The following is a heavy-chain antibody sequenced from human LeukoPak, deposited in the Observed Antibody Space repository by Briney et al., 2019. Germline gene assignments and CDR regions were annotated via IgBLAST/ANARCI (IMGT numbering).Heavy chain of an antibody. D-gene: IGHD6-13*01. Sequence: GGSLRLSCAASGFTVSSNYMSWVGQAPGKGLEWVSVIYSGGSTYYADSVKGRFTISRDNSKNTLYLQMNSLRAEDTVVYYCASNKYSSSWYTDYWGQGTLVTVSS. J-gene: IGHJ4*02. CDR1: GFTVSSNY. CDR3: ASNKYSSSWYTDY. CDR2: IYSGGST. V-gene: IGHV3-66*01.